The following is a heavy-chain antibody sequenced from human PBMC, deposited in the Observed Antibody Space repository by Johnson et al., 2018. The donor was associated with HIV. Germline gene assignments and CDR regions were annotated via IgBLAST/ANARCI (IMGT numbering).Heavy chain of an antibody. Sequence: VQLVESGGGLVQPGGSLRLSCAASGFSVSNNYMNWVRPAPGKGLEWVSVLYSGGSTYYADSVKGRFTISRDNSKNTLYLQMNSLRAEDTAVDYCARGGAGGNSEGAFDIWGQGTMVTVSS. CDR1: GFSVSNNY. V-gene: IGHV3-66*01. CDR3: ARGGAGGNSEGAFDI. D-gene: IGHD4-23*01. J-gene: IGHJ3*02. CDR2: LYSGGST.